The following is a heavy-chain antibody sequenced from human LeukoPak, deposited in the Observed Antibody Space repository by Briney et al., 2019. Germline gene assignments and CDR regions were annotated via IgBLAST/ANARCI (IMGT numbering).Heavy chain of an antibody. V-gene: IGHV3-9*01. CDR1: GFTFDDYA. D-gene: IGHD1-1*01. CDR2: ISWNSGSI. CDR3: ARVGPGS. Sequence: SLRLSCAASGFTFDDYAMHWVRQAPGKGLEWVSGISWNSGSIGYADSVKGRFTISRDNAKNSLYLQMNSLRAEDTALYYCARVGPGSWGQGTLVTVSS. J-gene: IGHJ5*02.